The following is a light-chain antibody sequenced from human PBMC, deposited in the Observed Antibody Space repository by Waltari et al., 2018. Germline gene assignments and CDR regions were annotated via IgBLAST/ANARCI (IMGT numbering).Light chain of an antibody. CDR2: EAS. CDR1: QSISSW. J-gene: IGKJ2*01. V-gene: IGKV1-5*01. CDR3: QQYNSYVH. Sequence: DIQMTQSPSTLSASVGDRVTITCRASQSISSWLAWYQQKPGKAPKLLVYEASSLESGVQERFSGSGSGTEFTLTISSLQPDDFATYYCQQYNSYVHFGQATELTFK.